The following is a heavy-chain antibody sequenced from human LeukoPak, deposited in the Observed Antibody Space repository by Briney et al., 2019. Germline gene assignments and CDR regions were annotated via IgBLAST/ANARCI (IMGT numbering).Heavy chain of an antibody. CDR1: GFTFSSYA. J-gene: IGHJ4*02. V-gene: IGHV3-23*01. Sequence: GGSLRLSCAASGFTFSSYAMSWVRQAPGKGLEWVSAISGTSGSTYYADSVKGRFTISRDNSKNTLYLQMNSLGAEDTAVYYCAKDSSGDSTAWSPFDYWGQGILVTVSS. D-gene: IGHD6-13*01. CDR2: ISGTSGST. CDR3: AKDSSGDSTAWSPFDY.